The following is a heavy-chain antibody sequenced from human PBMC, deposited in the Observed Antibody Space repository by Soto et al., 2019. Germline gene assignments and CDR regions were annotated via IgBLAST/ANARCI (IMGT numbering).Heavy chain of an antibody. CDR2: IYYSGSS. CDR1: GGSISSGSYH. D-gene: IGHD1-26*01. Sequence: KPSETLSLTCTASGGSISSGSYHWSWIRQHPGKGLEWIGNIYYSGSSYYNPSLKSRATISIDTSKDQFSLRLGSVTAADTAVYYCARVEGSSYYFRHDCWGRGTLVTVSS. J-gene: IGHJ4*02. CDR3: ARVEGSSYYFRHDC. V-gene: IGHV4-31*03.